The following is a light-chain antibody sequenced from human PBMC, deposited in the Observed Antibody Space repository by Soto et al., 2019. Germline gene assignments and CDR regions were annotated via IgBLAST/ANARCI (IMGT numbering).Light chain of an antibody. Sequence: EIVMTQSPATLSVSPGERATLSCRASQSVSSNLAWYQQKPCQAPRLLIYRASTRATGIPARFSGSGSGTEFTLTISSLQSEDFAVYYCQQYNNWPPLLTFGGGTKVEIK. CDR1: QSVSSN. CDR2: RAS. CDR3: QQYNNWPPLLT. J-gene: IGKJ4*01. V-gene: IGKV3-15*01.